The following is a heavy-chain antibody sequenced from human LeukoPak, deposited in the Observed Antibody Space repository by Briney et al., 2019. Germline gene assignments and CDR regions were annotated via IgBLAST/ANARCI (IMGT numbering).Heavy chain of an antibody. V-gene: IGHV3-23*01. D-gene: IGHD3-10*01. CDR1: GFTFSSHT. Sequence: GGSLRLSCAASGFTFSSHTMSWVRQAPGKGLEWVSTIGGRGGSIYYADAVKGRFTISRDNSKNTLSLQMNSLKAEDTAIYYCAKDAGGAGASTFDYWGQGTLVTVSS. J-gene: IGHJ4*02. CDR2: IGGRGGSI. CDR3: AKDAGGAGASTFDY.